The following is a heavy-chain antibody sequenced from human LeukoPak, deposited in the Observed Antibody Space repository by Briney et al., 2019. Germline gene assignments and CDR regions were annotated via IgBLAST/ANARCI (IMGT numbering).Heavy chain of an antibody. J-gene: IGHJ4*02. D-gene: IGHD1-7*01. V-gene: IGHV4-59*11. Sequence: PSETLSLTCTVSGGSISSHYWSWLRQPPGKGLEWIGYIYYSGSTNYNPSLKSRVTISVDTSKNQFSLKLSSVTAADTAVYYCERGLTGTRTFDYWGQGTLVTVSS. CDR2: IYYSGST. CDR1: GGSISSHY. CDR3: ERGLTGTRTFDY.